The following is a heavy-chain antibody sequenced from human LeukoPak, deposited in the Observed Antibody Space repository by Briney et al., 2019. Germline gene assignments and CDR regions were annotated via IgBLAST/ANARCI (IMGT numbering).Heavy chain of an antibody. V-gene: IGHV1-18*01. D-gene: IGHD3-9*01. CDR2: ISAYNGNT. J-gene: IGHJ4*02. CDR3: AKAYDILTAGGDFDY. CDR1: GYTFTSYG. Sequence: ASVKVSCKASGYTFTSYGISWVRQAPGQGLEWMGWISAYNGNTNYAQKLQGRVTMTTDTSTSTAYMELRSLRAEDTAVYYCAKAYDILTAGGDFDYWGQGTLVTVSS.